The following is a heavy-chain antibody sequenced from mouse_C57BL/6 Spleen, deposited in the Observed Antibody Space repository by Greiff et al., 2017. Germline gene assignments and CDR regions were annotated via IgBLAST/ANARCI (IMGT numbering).Heavy chain of an antibody. J-gene: IGHJ4*01. D-gene: IGHD3-3*01. CDR1: GYTFTDYE. CDR3: TRRDSWAMDY. Sequence: VQLQQSGAELVRPGASVTLSCKASGYTFTDYEMHWVKQTPVHGLEWIGAIDPETGGTAYNQKFQGKAILTADKSSSTAYMELRSLTSEDSAVYYCTRRDSWAMDYWGQGTSVTVSS. V-gene: IGHV1-15*01. CDR2: IDPETGGT.